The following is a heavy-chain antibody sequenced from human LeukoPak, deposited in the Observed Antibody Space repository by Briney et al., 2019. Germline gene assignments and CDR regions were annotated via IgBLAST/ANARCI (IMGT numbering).Heavy chain of an antibody. CDR3: ARKLDGITGFDP. Sequence: ASVKVSCKASGYTFTGYYMHWVRQAPGQGLEWMGWINAGNGNTKYSQEFQGRVTITRDTSASTAYMELSSLRSEDMAVCYCARKLDGITGFDPWGQGTLVTVSS. D-gene: IGHD3-10*01. CDR2: INAGNGNT. J-gene: IGHJ5*02. V-gene: IGHV1-3*03. CDR1: GYTFTGYY.